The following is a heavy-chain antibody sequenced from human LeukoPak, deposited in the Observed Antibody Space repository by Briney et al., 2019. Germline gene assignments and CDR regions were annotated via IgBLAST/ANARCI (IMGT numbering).Heavy chain of an antibody. Sequence: SETLSLTCTVSGGSVSSYYWSWIRQPPGKGLEWISYIYNSESTNYNSSLESRVTISVDTSKNQFFLKLSSVTAADTAVYYCARFHSGPSGWYVLWYFDLWGRGTLVTVSS. CDR1: GGSVSSYY. D-gene: IGHD6-19*01. V-gene: IGHV4-4*09. CDR2: IYNSEST. J-gene: IGHJ2*01. CDR3: ARFHSGPSGWYVLWYFDL.